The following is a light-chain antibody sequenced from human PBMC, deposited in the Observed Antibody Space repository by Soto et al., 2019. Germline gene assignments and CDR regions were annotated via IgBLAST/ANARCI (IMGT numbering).Light chain of an antibody. CDR3: QKYNSLPFT. V-gene: IGKV1-27*01. J-gene: IGKJ3*01. CDR2: VPS. CDR1: QDISNY. Sequence: DIQMTQSPSSLSASVGDTVTITCRASQDISNYLAWFQQKPGEAPKLLIYVPSTLESGVPSRFSGGKSGTDFTLTISGLQPEDVAIYYCQKYNSLPFTFGPGTKVEIQ.